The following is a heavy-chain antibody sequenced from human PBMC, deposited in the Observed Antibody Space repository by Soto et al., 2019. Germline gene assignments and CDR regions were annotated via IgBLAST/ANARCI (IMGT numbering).Heavy chain of an antibody. Sequence: QVQLQESGPGLVKPSETLSLTCTVSGCSISSYYWSWIRQPAGKGLEWIGRIYTSGSTNYNPSHTSRFTMSVNTSKNQFSLKLSSVTAADTAVYYCAREEMERYCTNGVCREIYWFDPWGHGTLVTVSS. CDR2: IYTSGST. CDR1: GCSISSYY. V-gene: IGHV4-4*07. J-gene: IGHJ5*02. CDR3: AREEMERYCTNGVCREIYWFDP. D-gene: IGHD2-8*01.